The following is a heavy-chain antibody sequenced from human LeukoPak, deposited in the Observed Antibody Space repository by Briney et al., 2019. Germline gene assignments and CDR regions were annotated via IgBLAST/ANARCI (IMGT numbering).Heavy chain of an antibody. CDR2: INPNSGGT. V-gene: IGHV1-2*02. D-gene: IGHD4-17*01. CDR3: ASCYGDYSPLMY. Sequence: ASVKVSCKASGYTFTGYCMHWVRQAPGQGLEWMGWINPNSGGTNYAQKFQGRVTMTRDTSISTAYMELSRLRSDDTAVYYCASCYGDYSPLMYWGQGTLVTVSS. J-gene: IGHJ4*02. CDR1: GYTFTGYC.